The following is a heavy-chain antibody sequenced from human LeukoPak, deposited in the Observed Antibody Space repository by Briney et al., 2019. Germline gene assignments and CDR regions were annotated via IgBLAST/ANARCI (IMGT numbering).Heavy chain of an antibody. CDR1: GFTFSSYA. CDR2: ISGSGVST. Sequence: GGSLRLSCATSGFTFSSYAMSWVRQAPGKGLEWVSVISGSGVSTYYGDSVKGRFTISRDNSKNTLYLQMNSLRAEDTAVYYCAKSLTMVRGLMTSQASLCDYWGQGTLVTVSS. CDR3: AKSLTMVRGLMTSQASLCDY. J-gene: IGHJ4*02. V-gene: IGHV3-23*01. D-gene: IGHD3-10*01.